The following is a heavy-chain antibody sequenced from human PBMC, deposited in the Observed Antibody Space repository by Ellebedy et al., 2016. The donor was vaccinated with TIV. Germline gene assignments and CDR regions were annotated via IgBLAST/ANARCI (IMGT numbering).Heavy chain of an antibody. CDR3: ASAYYTATVPDWYFDL. CDR1: GFSFSSYW. Sequence: PGGSLRLSCAASGFSFSSYWMSWVRQAPGKGLEWVASIKQDGREIYYVDSVKGRFTISRDNAQNSLYLQMNSLRAEDTAVYFCASAYYTATVPDWYFDLWGRGTLVTVSS. D-gene: IGHD5-18*01. J-gene: IGHJ2*01. V-gene: IGHV3-7*03. CDR2: IKQDGREI.